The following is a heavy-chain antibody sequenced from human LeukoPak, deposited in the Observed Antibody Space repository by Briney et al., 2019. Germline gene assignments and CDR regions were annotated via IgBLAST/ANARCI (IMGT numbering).Heavy chain of an antibody. D-gene: IGHD3-22*01. CDR2: IYYTGST. CDR3: ARWLSYYFDY. Sequence: SETQSLTCTVSGGSISSSLYYWGWIRQPPGKGLEWIGSIYYTGSTYYSPSLKSRVTISVDTSTNQFSLKVSSVTAADTAVYYCARWLSYYFDYWGQGTLVTVSS. CDR1: GGSISSSLYY. V-gene: IGHV4-39*01. J-gene: IGHJ4*02.